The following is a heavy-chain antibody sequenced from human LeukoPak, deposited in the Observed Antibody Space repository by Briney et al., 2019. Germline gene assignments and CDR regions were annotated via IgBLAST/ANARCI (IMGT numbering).Heavy chain of an antibody. CDR1: GGSFSGYY. V-gene: IGHV4-34*01. CDR2: INHSGST. CDR3: AREGIVTGTERGYYYYGMDV. Sequence: SETLSLTCAVYGGSFSGYYWSWIRQPPGKGLEWIGEINHSGSTNYNPSLKSRVTISVETSKNQFSLKLSSVTAADTAVYYCAREGIVTGTERGYYYYGMDVWGQGTTVTVSS. J-gene: IGHJ6*02. D-gene: IGHD1-20*01.